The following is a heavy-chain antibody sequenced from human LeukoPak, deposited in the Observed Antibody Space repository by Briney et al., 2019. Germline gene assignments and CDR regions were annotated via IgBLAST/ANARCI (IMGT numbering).Heavy chain of an antibody. CDR3: ARGITMIVVVFDY. Sequence: SETLSLTWAVYGXSFSGYYWSWIRQPPGKGLEWIGEINHSGSTNYNPSLKSRVTISVDTPKNQFSLKLSSVTAADTAVYYCARGITMIVVVFDYWGQGTLVTVSS. CDR1: GXSFSGYY. D-gene: IGHD3-22*01. CDR2: INHSGST. J-gene: IGHJ4*02. V-gene: IGHV4-34*01.